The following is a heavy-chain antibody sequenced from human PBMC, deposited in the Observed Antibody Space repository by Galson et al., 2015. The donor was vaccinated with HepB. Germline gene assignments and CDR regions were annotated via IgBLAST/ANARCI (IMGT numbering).Heavy chain of an antibody. D-gene: IGHD6-6*01. Sequence: SLRLSCAASGFSFSDHYMDWVRQAPGKGLEWVGRVRRKDNGYSTEYTASVKGRFIVSRDDSTKSIYLQMNGLKTEDTALYYCARVDPPSYSISGNWGQGTLVTVSS. V-gene: IGHV3-72*01. CDR3: ARVDPPSYSISGN. CDR2: VRRKDNGYST. CDR1: GFSFSDHY. J-gene: IGHJ4*02.